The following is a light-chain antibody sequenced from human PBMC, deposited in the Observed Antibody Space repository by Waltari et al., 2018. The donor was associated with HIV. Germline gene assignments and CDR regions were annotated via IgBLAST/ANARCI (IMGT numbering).Light chain of an antibody. CDR2: SAS. V-gene: IGKV1-9*01. CDR1: QGIGSS. Sequence: DIQLTQSQSFLSASIGARVTITCRAAQGIGSSLAWYQAKPGRAPKLLVYSASILQAGVPLRFGGSGSGTEFTLTVSSLQPEDFAAYYCQQYDTYPLTFGGGTKVEIK. J-gene: IGKJ4*01. CDR3: QQYDTYPLT.